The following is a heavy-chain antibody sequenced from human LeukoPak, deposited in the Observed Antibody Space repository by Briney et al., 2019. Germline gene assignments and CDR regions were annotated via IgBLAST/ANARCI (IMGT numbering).Heavy chain of an antibody. CDR2: FDPEDGET. V-gene: IGHV1-24*01. J-gene: IGHJ4*02. Sequence: ASVKVSCKASGYTFTSYDINWVRQAPGKGLEWMGGFDPEDGETIYAQKFQGRVTMTEDTSTDTAYMELSSLRSEDTAVYYCATVEYCGGDCYHRFDYWGQGTLVTVSS. CDR3: ATVEYCGGDCYHRFDY. D-gene: IGHD2-21*02. CDR1: GYTFTSYD.